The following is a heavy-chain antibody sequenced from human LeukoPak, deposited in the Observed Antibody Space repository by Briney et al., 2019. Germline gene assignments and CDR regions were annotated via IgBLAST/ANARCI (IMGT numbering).Heavy chain of an antibody. CDR2: IKSDGSTT. CDR1: GFTFSSFW. D-gene: IGHD3-10*01. CDR3: AGGDYYGSGIFVRRNSFTSLLDN. J-gene: IGHJ4*01. Sequence: GGSLRLSCAASGFTFSSFWMHWVRQAPGKGLVWVSRIKSDGSTTSYADSVKGRFTISRDNAKNTLYLRMNSLRAEDTAVYYCAGGDYYGSGIFVRRNSFTSLLDNWGHGTLVTVSS. V-gene: IGHV3-74*01.